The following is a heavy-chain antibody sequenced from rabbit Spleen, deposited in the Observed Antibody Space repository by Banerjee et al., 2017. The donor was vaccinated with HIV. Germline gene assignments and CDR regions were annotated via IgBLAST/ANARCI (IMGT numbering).Heavy chain of an antibody. J-gene: IGHJ4*01. Sequence: QSLEESGGDLVKPGASLTLTCTASGFSSSSSYDMCWVRQAPGKGLEWIGCLYTGNGKTYYASWAKGRFTISKSSSTTVTLQMTSLTAADTATYFCARDAGSYDYIDVYFNLWGPGTLVTVS. CDR2: LYTGNGKT. CDR1: GFSSSSSYD. CDR3: ARDAGSYDYIDVYFNL. D-gene: IGHD8-1*01. V-gene: IGHV1S40*01.